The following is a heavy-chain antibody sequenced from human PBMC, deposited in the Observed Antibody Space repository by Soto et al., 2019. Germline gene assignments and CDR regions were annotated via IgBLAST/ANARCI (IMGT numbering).Heavy chain of an antibody. J-gene: IGHJ4*02. Sequence: EVQVLESGGGLVQPGGSLRLSCAASGFSFSTYAMSWVRQAPGKGLEWVSVVSGSGGSTYYADSVKGGFTISSDNSKNTLYLQMDCLRTDDTAVDDCANASSGVLLVHTVCLQVWGQGTLVTVSS. CDR2: VSGSGGST. CDR3: ANASSGVLLVHTVCLQV. D-gene: IGHD2-8*01. CDR1: GFSFSTYA. V-gene: IGHV3-23*01.